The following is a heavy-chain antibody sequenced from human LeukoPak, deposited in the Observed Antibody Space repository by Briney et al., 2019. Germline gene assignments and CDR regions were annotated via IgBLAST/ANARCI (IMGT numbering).Heavy chain of an antibody. D-gene: IGHD3-22*01. Sequence: PSETLSLTCTVSGYSISSGYYWGWIRQPPGKGLEWIGSIYHSGSTYYNPSLNSRVTISVDTSKNQFSLKLSSVTAADTAVYYCAGDYYDSSGYDLSAHFWGQGTLVTVSS. CDR1: GYSISSGYY. CDR2: IYHSGST. J-gene: IGHJ4*02. CDR3: AGDYYDSSGYDLSAHF. V-gene: IGHV4-38-2*02.